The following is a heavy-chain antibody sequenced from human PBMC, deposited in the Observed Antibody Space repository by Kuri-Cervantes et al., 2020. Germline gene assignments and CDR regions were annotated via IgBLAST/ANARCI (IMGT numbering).Heavy chain of an antibody. CDR2: INAGNGNT. V-gene: IGHV1-3*01. Sequence: ASVKVSCKASGYTFTSYAMHWVRQAPGQRLEWMGWINAGNGNTKYSQKFQGRVTMTEDTSTDTAYMELSSLRSEDTAVYYCATDGYGSGSGDTFDIWGQGTMVTVSS. J-gene: IGHJ3*02. D-gene: IGHD3-10*01. CDR3: ATDGYGSGSGDTFDI. CDR1: GYTFTSYA.